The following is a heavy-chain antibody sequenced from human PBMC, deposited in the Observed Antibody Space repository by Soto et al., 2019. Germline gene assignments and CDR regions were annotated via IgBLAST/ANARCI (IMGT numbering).Heavy chain of an antibody. CDR1: GGSISGINW. J-gene: IGHJ6*02. V-gene: IGHV4-4*02. CDR2: IYHSWSA. D-gene: IGHD3-10*01. CDR3: ARFGGGMDV. Sequence: QVQLQESGPGLVKPSGTLSLTCAVSGGSISGINWWYWVRQPPGKGLEWIGEIYHSWSAHYNPPLRRRVTISVDTSKNPFSLKLSSVTAGDTAVYYCARFGGGMDVWGQGTTVTVSS.